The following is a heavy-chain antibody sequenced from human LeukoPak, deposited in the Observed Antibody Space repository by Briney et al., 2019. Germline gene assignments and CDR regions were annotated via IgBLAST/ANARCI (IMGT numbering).Heavy chain of an antibody. V-gene: IGHV3-11*01. CDR1: GFTFSDYY. D-gene: IGHD2-21*02. J-gene: IGHJ4*02. CDR2: ISSNGSTI. Sequence: AGSLTLTCAASGFTFSDYYMRCISQAPGKELQGVLYISSNGSTIYYEDSVKGRFTISRDNAKNSLSLQMTSLTAADTAVYYCERALVTANLYCVDYWGEGALVTVSS. CDR3: ERALVTANLYCVDY.